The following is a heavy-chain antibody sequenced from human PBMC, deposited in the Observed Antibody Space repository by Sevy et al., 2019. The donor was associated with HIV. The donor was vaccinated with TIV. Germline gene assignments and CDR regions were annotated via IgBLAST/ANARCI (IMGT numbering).Heavy chain of an antibody. J-gene: IGHJ4*02. D-gene: IGHD2-2*01. CDR3: ARDDASDIVVVPAAGTAAFDY. Sequence: GGSLRLSCAASGFTFSSYSMNWVRQAPGKGLEWVSSISSSSSYIYYADSVKGRFTISRDNAKNSLYLQMNSLRAEDTAVYYCARDDASDIVVVPAAGTAAFDYWGQGTLVTVSS. CDR2: ISSSSSYI. CDR1: GFTFSSYS. V-gene: IGHV3-21*01.